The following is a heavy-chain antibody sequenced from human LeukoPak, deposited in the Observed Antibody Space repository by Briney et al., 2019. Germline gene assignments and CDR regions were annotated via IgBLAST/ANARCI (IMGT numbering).Heavy chain of an antibody. V-gene: IGHV4-31*03. CDR1: GGSISTDGYY. Sequence: SETLSLTCTVSGGSISTDGYYWSWIPQHPGKGLEWIGYIYYSGSTYYNPSLKSRVTISVDTSKNQFSLKLSSVTAADTAVYYCARAKSWELILDYGGQGTLVTVSS. CDR2: IYYSGST. CDR3: ARAKSWELILDY. D-gene: IGHD1-26*01. J-gene: IGHJ4*02.